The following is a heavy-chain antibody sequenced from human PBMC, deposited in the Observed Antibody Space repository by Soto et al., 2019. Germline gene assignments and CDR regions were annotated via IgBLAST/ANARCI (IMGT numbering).Heavy chain of an antibody. V-gene: IGHV3-66*01. CDR2: IYSGGST. CDR1: GFTVSSNY. D-gene: IGHD2-2*01. J-gene: IGHJ4*02. Sequence: GGSLRLSCAASGFTVSSNYMSWVRQAPGKGLEWVSVIYSGGSTYYADSVRGRFTISRDNSKNTLYLQMNSLRAEDTAVYYCASRIVVVPAARATFDYWGQGTLVTVSS. CDR3: ASRIVVVPAARATFDY.